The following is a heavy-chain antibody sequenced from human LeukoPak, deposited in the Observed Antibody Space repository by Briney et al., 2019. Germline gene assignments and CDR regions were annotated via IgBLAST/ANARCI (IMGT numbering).Heavy chain of an antibody. D-gene: IGHD1-26*01. J-gene: IGHJ6*02. CDR2: ISGSGGST. V-gene: IGHV3-23*01. CDR3: AKPQGVWGHIYYYYYGMDV. Sequence: PGGSLRLSCAASGFTFSSYAMSWVRQAPGKGLEWVSAISGSGGSTYYADSVKGRFTISRDNSKNTLYLQMNSLRAEDTAVYYCAKPQGVWGHIYYYYYGMDVWRQGTTVTVSS. CDR1: GFTFSSYA.